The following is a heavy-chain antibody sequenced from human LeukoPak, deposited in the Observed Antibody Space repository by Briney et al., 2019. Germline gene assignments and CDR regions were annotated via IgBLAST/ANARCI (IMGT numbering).Heavy chain of an antibody. V-gene: IGHV1-3*01. CDR1: GYTFTSYA. J-gene: IGHJ5*02. CDR3: ARGGDYDSNWFDP. Sequence: ASVKVSCKASGYTFTSYAMHWVRQAPGQRLEWMGWINAGNGNTKYSQKFQGRVTITRDTSASTAYMELSSLRSEDTAVYYCARGGDYDSNWFDPWGQGTLVPSPQ. CDR2: INAGNGNT. D-gene: IGHD4-17*01.